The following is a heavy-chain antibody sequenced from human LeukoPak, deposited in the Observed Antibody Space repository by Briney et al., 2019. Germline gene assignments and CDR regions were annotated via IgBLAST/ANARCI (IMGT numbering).Heavy chain of an antibody. CDR2: INPNSGGT. CDR3: ARNLDGFGDYYYYYMDV. CDR1: GYTFTGYY. V-gene: IGHV1-2*02. J-gene: IGHJ6*03. Sequence: ASVKVSCKASGYTFTGYYMHWVRQAPGQGLEWMGWINPNSGGTNYAQKFQGRVAMTRDTSISTAYMELSRLRSDDTAVYYCARNLDGFGDYYYYYMDVWGKGTTVTISS. D-gene: IGHD3/OR15-3a*01.